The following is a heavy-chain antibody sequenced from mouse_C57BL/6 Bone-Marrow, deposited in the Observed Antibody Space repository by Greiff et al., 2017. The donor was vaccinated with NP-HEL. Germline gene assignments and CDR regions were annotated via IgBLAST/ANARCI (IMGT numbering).Heavy chain of an antibody. Sequence: VKLMESGPELARPWASVKISCQAFYTFSRRVHFAIRDTNYWLQWVKQRTGQGLEWIGAIYPGNGDTSYNKKFKGKATLTADKSSSTAYMQLSSRTSEDYAVYYCASSYYDYDKYFDVWGTGTTVTVSS. D-gene: IGHD2-4*01. V-gene: IGHV1-87*01. CDR3: SEDYAVYYCASSYYDYDKYFDV. CDR1: YTFSRRVH. CDR2: GQGLEWIG. J-gene: IGHJ1*03.